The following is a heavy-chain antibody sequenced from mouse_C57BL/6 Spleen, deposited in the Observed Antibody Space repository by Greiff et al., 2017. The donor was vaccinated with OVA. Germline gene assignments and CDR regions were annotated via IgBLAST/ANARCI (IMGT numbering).Heavy chain of an antibody. Sequence: QVQLKQPGAELVRPGSSVKLSCKASGYTFTSYWMHWVKQRPIQGLEWIGNIDPSDSETHYNQKFKDKATLTVDKSSSTAYMQLSSLTSEDSAVYYCAREGDGYCFDYWGQGTTLTVSS. J-gene: IGHJ2*01. CDR3: AREGDGYCFDY. CDR1: GYTFTSYW. D-gene: IGHD2-3*01. V-gene: IGHV1-52*01. CDR2: IDPSDSET.